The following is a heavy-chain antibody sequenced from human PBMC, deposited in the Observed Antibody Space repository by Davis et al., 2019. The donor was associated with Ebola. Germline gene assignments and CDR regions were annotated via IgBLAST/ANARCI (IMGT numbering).Heavy chain of an antibody. CDR2: ISAYNGNT. V-gene: IGHV1-18*01. J-gene: IGHJ6*02. Sequence: AASVKVSCKASGYTFTSYGISWVRQAPGQGLEWMGWISAYNGNTNYAQKLQGRVTITTDTSTSTAYMELRSLRSDDTAVYYCARTAVYYGMDVWGQGTTVTVSS. CDR3: ARTAVYYGMDV. CDR1: GYTFTSYG.